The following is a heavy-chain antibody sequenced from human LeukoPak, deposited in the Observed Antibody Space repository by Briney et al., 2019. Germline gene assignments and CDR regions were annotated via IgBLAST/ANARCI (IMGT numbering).Heavy chain of an antibody. J-gene: IGHJ4*02. CDR1: GGTFSSYT. Sequence: GSSVKVSCKASGGTFSSYTISWVRQAPGQGLEWMGRISPTVGIAKYAQKFQGRVTITADKSTSTAYMELNSLRSEDTAVYHRATAVAVAAPFDYWGQGSLVTVSS. CDR2: ISPTVGIA. CDR3: ATAVAVAAPFDY. D-gene: IGHD6-19*01. V-gene: IGHV1-69*02.